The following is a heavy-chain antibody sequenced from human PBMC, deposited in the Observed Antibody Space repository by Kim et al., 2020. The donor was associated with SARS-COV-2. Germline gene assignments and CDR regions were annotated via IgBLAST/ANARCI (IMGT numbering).Heavy chain of an antibody. CDR2: IFHSGDT. V-gene: IGHV4-4*02. Sequence: SETLSLTCAVSGGSVSSSTWWSWVRQPPGKGLEWIGKIFHSGDTNYNPSLESRVTISVDKSKNQFSLNLSSVTAADTAVYYCARSAFDSSEFDCWGHGILVTVSA. CDR3: ARSAFDSSEFDC. J-gene: IGHJ4*01. CDR1: GGSVSSSTW. D-gene: IGHD6-25*01.